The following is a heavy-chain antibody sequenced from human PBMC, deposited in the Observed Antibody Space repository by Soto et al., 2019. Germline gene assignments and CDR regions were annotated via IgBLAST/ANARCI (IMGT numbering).Heavy chain of an antibody. V-gene: IGHV3-13*01. CDR1: GFTFSSYD. CDR3: ARGPYGSGSPIAPYSFDY. CDR2: IGTAGAT. Sequence: EVQLVESGGGLVQPGGSLRLSCAASGFTFSSYDMHWVRQATGKGLEWVSAIGTAGATYSPGSVKGRFTISRKNAKNSFYLQMNSLRAADTAVYYCARGPYGSGSPIAPYSFDYWGQGTLVTVSS. J-gene: IGHJ4*02. D-gene: IGHD3-10*01.